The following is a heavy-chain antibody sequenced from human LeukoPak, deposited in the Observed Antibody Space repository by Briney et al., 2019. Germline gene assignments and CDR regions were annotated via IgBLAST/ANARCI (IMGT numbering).Heavy chain of an antibody. D-gene: IGHD3-3*01. J-gene: IGHJ4*02. CDR2: INHSGST. CDR1: GGSFSGYY. V-gene: IGHV4-34*01. Sequence: SETLSLTCAVYGGSFSGYYWSWIRQPPGKGLEWIGEINHSGSTNYNPSLTSRVTISVDTSKNQFSLKLSSVTAADTAVYYCARVGAGGFLFRSVVGLGYWGQVTLVTVAS. CDR3: ARVGAGGFLFRSVVGLGY.